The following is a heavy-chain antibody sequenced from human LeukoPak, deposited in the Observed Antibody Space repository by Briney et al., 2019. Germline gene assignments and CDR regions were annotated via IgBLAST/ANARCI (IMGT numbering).Heavy chain of an antibody. CDR3: ARDFWPFTQQLVLAAYFDY. CDR2: INHSGST. Sequence: SKTLSLTCAVYGGSFSGYYWSWIRQPPGKGLEWIGEINHSGSTNYNPSLKSRVTISVDTSKNQLSLKLSSVTATDTAVYYCARDFWPFTQQLVLAAYFDYWGQGTLVTVPS. J-gene: IGHJ4*02. D-gene: IGHD6-13*01. CDR1: GGSFSGYY. V-gene: IGHV4-34*01.